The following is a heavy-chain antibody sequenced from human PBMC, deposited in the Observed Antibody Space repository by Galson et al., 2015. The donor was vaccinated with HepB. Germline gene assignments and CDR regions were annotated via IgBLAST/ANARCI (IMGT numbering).Heavy chain of an antibody. Sequence: SLRLSCAASGFNFSNAWMSWVRQAPGKGLEWVGRIKSKTNGGTTDYAAPVKDRFSVSRDSSKSTLYLQMNSLRTEDTAVYYCTTDRLSDNSAYFDYWGQGTLVTVSS. J-gene: IGHJ4*02. D-gene: IGHD3-22*01. CDR1: GFNFSNAW. CDR3: TTDRLSDNSAYFDY. V-gene: IGHV3-15*01. CDR2: IKSKTNGGTT.